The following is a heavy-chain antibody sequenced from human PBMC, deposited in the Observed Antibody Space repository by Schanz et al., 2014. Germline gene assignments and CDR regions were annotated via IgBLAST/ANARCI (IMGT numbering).Heavy chain of an antibody. D-gene: IGHD3-10*01. CDR2: INAHTGNT. CDR1: GYTVSALA. CDR3: ARVHIATYHYNSPGAFDI. V-gene: IGHV1-18*01. Sequence: QVQLLQSGSEVKKPGASVKVSCEISGYTVSALAMHWVRQAPGKGPELMGWINAHTGNTQYAQKFQGRVNMTRDTVTTTVHLELTRLRTDDTAIYYCARVHIATYHYNSPGAFDIWGQGTRVTVSS. J-gene: IGHJ3*02.